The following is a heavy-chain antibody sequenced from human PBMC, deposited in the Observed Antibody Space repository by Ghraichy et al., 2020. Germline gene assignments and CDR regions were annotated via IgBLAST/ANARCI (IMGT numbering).Heavy chain of an antibody. D-gene: IGHD3-10*01. CDR1: GGSISSSGYF. CDR2: INYSGNT. CDR3: ARRSSSGIDL. Sequence: SETLSLTCTVSGGSISSSGYFWGWIRQPPGKGLEWIGSINYSGNTYYNPSLRSRLTISGDTSKSQFSLKLSSVTAADTAFYYCARRSSSGIDLWGQGTLLTVSS. V-gene: IGHV4-39*01. J-gene: IGHJ5*02.